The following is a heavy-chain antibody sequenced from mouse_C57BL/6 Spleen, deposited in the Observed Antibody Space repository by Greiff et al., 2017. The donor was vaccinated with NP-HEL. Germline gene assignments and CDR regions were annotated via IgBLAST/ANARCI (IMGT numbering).Heavy chain of an antibody. CDR2: IYPGSGST. V-gene: IGHV1-55*01. D-gene: IGHD2-4*01. CDR1: GYTFTSYW. Sequence: QVQLQQPGAELVKPGASVKMSCKASGYTFTSYWITWVKQRPGQGLEWIGDIYPGSGSTNYNEKFKSKATLTVDTSSSTAYMQLSSLTSEDSAVYYCARRGLRRRYYYAMDYWGQGTSVTVSS. J-gene: IGHJ4*01. CDR3: ARRGLRRRYYYAMDY.